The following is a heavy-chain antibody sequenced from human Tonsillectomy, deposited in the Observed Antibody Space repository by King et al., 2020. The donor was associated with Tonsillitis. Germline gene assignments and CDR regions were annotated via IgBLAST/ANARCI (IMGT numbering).Heavy chain of an antibody. CDR1: DYSITGYY. Sequence: VQLQESGPGLVKPSETLSLTCTVSDYSITGYYWSWIRQPAGKGLEWIGRVYSSGSTNYNPSLKSRVTMSVDTSKNQFSLRLNSVTAADSAVYYCARDYYDTSGYSSFYFDYWGQGILVTVSS. D-gene: IGHD3-22*01. CDR2: VYSSGST. CDR3: ARDYYDTSGYSSFYFDY. J-gene: IGHJ4*02. V-gene: IGHV4-4*07.